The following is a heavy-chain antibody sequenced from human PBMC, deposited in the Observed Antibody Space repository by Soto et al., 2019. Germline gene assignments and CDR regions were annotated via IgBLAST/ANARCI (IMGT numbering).Heavy chain of an antibody. J-gene: IGHJ6*02. Sequence: QVQLVESGGGVVQPGRSLRLSCAAAGFTFRSYAMYCVRQAPGKGLEWVAVISYDGSNKYYADSVKGRFTISRDYSKNTLYLHMNSLRAEDTAVYYCARGGFNYGMDVWGQGTTVTVSS. CDR1: GFTFRSYA. D-gene: IGHD3-16*01. V-gene: IGHV3-30-3*01. CDR2: ISYDGSNK. CDR3: ARGGFNYGMDV.